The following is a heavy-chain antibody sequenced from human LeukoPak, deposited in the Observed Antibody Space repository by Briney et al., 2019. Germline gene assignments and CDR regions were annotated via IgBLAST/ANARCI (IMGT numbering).Heavy chain of an antibody. CDR2: ISYDGSNK. CDR1: GFTFSSYA. V-gene: IGHV3-30*18. CDR3: AKDVDSGGSGRLDY. Sequence: GGFLRLSCAASGFTFSSYAMHWVRQAPGKGLEWVALISYDGSNKYYADSVKGRFTISRDNSKNTLYLQMNSLRAEDTAVYHCAKDVDSGGSGRLDYWGQGTLVTVSS. J-gene: IGHJ4*02. D-gene: IGHD4-23*01.